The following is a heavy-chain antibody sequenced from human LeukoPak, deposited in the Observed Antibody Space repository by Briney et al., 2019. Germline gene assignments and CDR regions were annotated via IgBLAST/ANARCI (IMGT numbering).Heavy chain of an antibody. J-gene: IGHJ6*02. V-gene: IGHV3-48*03. CDR1: GFXFSSYG. CDR3: ARPPSITNPYYGMDV. Sequence: GGSLRLSCTASGFXFSSYGINWVRQAPGKGLEWVSYITSSGGAIYYADSVKGRFTISRDNAKKSLYLQMNSLRAEDTAVYYCARPPSITNPYYGMDVWGQGTTVTVSS. D-gene: IGHD3-3*01. CDR2: ITSSGGAI.